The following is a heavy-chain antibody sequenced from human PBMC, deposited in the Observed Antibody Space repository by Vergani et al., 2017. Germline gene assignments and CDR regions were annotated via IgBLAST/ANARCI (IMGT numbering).Heavy chain of an antibody. CDR1: GGSFSGYY. D-gene: IGHD2-2*01. Sequence: QVQLQQWGAGLLKPSETLSLTCAVYGGSFSGYYWSWIRQPPGKGLEWIGEINHSGSTNYNPSLKSRVTISVDTSKNQFSLKLSSVTAADTAVYYCARGGVVVVPAAAHAFDIWGQGTMVTVSS. V-gene: IGHV4-34*01. CDR2: INHSGST. CDR3: ARGGVVVVPAAAHAFDI. J-gene: IGHJ3*02.